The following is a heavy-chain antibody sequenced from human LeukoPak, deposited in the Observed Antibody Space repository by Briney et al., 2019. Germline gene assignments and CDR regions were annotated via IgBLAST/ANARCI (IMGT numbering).Heavy chain of an antibody. CDR2: ISSSSSYI. D-gene: IGHD5-24*01. V-gene: IGHV3-21*01. CDR3: ARSQTRWLQSTY. Sequence: PGGSLRLSCAASGFTFSSYSMNWVRQAPGKGLEWVSSISSSSSYIYYAGSVKGRFTISRDNAKNSLYLQMNSLRAEDTAVYYCARSQTRWLQSTYWGQGTLVTVSS. CDR1: GFTFSSYS. J-gene: IGHJ4*02.